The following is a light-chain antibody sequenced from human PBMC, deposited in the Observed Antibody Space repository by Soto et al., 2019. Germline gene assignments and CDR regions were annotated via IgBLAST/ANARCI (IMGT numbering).Light chain of an antibody. CDR2: TTS. CDR3: LQHDRYPRT. Sequence: DIQMTQSPCAMSASVGDRVTITCRASQNIGSSLAWFQQKPGKVPKRLIHTTSTLESGVPSRFSGSGSVTEFTLTISSLQPEDSATYYCLQHDRYPRTFGPGTKVDIK. V-gene: IGKV1-17*03. J-gene: IGKJ3*01. CDR1: QNIGSS.